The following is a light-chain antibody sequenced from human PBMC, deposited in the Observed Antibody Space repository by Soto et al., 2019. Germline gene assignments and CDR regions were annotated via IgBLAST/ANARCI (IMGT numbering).Light chain of an antibody. CDR1: QSVGRDY. J-gene: IGKJ1*01. CDR2: NAS. V-gene: IGKV3-20*01. CDR3: HQYAYAPWT. Sequence: EIVLTQSPATLSLSPGERATLSCRAIQSVGRDYLGWYQQKPGQAPRLVIYNASNRASGIPDRFSGSGSGTDFTLTISRLEPEDFAVYYCHQYAYAPWTFGQGTKVDI.